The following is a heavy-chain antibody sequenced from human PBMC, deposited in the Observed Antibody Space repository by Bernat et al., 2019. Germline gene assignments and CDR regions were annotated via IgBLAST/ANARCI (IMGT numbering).Heavy chain of an antibody. Sequence: QVQLVESGGGVVQPGRSLRLSCAASGFTFSSYAMHWVRQAPGKGLEWVAVISYVGSNKYYADSVKGRFTISRDNSKNTLYLQMNSLRAEDTAVYYCALLTSSVATPVVDYWGQGTLVTVSS. V-gene: IGHV3-30*01. CDR2: ISYVGSNK. CDR1: GFTFSSYA. CDR3: ALLTSSVATPVVDY. J-gene: IGHJ4*02. D-gene: IGHD5-12*01.